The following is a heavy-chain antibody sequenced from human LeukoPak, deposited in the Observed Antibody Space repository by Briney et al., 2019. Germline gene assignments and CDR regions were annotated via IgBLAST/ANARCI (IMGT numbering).Heavy chain of an antibody. Sequence: RGSLRLSCAASGFTFSDYYMSWIRQAPGKGLEWVSYISSRTSDTNYIDSVKGRFTISRDNAKNSLYLQMNSLRAEDTAVYYCTRVGSSGSVDYWGQGTLVTVSS. CDR1: GFTFSDYY. CDR2: ISSRTSDT. J-gene: IGHJ4*02. D-gene: IGHD1-1*01. V-gene: IGHV3-11*06. CDR3: TRVGSSGSVDY.